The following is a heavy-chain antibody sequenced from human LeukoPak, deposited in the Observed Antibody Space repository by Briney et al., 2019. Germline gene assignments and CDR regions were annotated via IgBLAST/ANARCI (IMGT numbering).Heavy chain of an antibody. Sequence: GGSLRLSCAASGFTFSNAYMNWVRQAPGKGLEWVGRIKPKTDGETTEYAAPVKGRFSISRDDSKNMLYLQMNSLKTEGTAVHYCITPLPYSAQGGQGTLVTVSS. CDR2: IKPKTDGETT. V-gene: IGHV3-15*07. D-gene: IGHD2-21*01. CDR1: GFTFSNAY. CDR3: ITPLPYSAQ. J-gene: IGHJ4*02.